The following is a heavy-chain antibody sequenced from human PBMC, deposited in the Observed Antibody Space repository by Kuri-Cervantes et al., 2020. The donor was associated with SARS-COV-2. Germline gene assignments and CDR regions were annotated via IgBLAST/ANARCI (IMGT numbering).Heavy chain of an antibody. CDR1: GFTFSSYS. J-gene: IGHJ6*02. CDR2: ISSSSTI. CDR3: HIVIVPAATELNPYYYYGMDV. Sequence: LSLTCAASGFTFSSYSMNWVRQAPGKGLEWVSYISSSSTIYYADSVKGRFTISRDNAKNSLYLQMNSLRAEDTAVYYCHIVIVPAATELNPYYYYGMDVWGQGTTVTVSS. D-gene: IGHD2-2*01. V-gene: IGHV3-48*04.